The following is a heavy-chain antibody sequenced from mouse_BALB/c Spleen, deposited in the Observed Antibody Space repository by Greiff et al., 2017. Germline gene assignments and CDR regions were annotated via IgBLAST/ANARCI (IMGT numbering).Heavy chain of an antibody. J-gene: IGHJ4*01. CDR1: GFTFSSYT. CDR3: ARHLGGDYAMDY. Sequence: EVQLVESGGGLVQPGGSLKLSCAASGFTFSSYTMSWVRQTPEKRLEWVAYISNGGGSTYYPDTVKGRFTISRDNAKNTLYLQMSSLKSEDTAMYYCARHLGGDYAMDYWGQGTSVTVSS. V-gene: IGHV5-12-2*01. CDR2: ISNGGGST. D-gene: IGHD4-1*01.